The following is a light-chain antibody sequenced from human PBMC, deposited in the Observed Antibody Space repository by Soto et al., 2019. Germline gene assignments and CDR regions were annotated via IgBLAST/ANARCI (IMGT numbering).Light chain of an antibody. CDR3: QSFGGSTVV. Sequence: NFMLTQPHSVSESPGKTVIISCTGSSGSIASNYVQWYQQRPGSAPTTVIYEDNQTPSWVPDRFSGSIDSSSNSASLTISGLKNEDEADDCCQSFGGSTVVFGGGTKLTVL. CDR1: SGSIASNY. V-gene: IGLV6-57*02. CDR2: EDN. J-gene: IGLJ2*01.